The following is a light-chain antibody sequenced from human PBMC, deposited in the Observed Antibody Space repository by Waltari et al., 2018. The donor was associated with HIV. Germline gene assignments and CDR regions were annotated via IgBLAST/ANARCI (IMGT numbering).Light chain of an antibody. CDR1: SSNIGRNT. CDR2: SNN. CDR3: ALWDDSLNGVL. J-gene: IGLJ2*01. V-gene: IGLV1-44*01. Sequence: QSALSQPPSASGTPGQRVALSCSGSSSNIGRNTVNWYQQLPGTAPKLLIYSNNQRPSGVPDRCSGSKSGTSASLAITGLQSEDEADYYCALWDDSLNGVLFGGGTKLTVL.